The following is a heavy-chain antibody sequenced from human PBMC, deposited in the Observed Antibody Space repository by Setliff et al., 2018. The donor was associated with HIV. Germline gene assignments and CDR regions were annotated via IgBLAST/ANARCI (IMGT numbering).Heavy chain of an antibody. J-gene: IGHJ4*02. CDR3: ARSQPDTIFGVVIFDY. CDR2: VYYSGST. Sequence: SETLSLTCTVSGGSISSSGPGYYWGWVRQAPGGGLERIGSVYYSGSTYYNPSLKSRVTISLDTSKNQLSLRLTSMTAADTAVYYCARSQPDTIFGVVIFDYWGQGKRVTVSS. D-gene: IGHD3-3*01. V-gene: IGHV4-39*01. CDR1: GGSISSSGPGYY.